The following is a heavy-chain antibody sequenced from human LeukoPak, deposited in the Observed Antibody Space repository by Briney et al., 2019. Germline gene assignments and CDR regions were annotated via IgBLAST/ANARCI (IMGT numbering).Heavy chain of an antibody. J-gene: IGHJ4*02. Sequence: SEPLSHTCAVYGGYYSGYYWRWLRQPPAKGLAWVGEINHSGSTNYNPSLKSRVTISVDTSKNQFSLKLSSVTAADTAVYYCASGYSSSWYRFDYWGQGTMVNVSS. CDR2: INHSGST. CDR1: GGYYSGYY. D-gene: IGHD6-13*01. V-gene: IGHV4-34*01. CDR3: ASGYSSSWYRFDY.